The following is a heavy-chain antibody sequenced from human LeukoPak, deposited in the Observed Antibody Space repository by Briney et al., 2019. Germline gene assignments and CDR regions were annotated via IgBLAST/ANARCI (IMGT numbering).Heavy chain of an antibody. CDR3: ARERPSYYDILTGYYPRSLPYYFDY. J-gene: IGHJ4*02. Sequence: SEALSLTCTVSGGSISSDYWSWIRQPPGKGLEWIGEINHSGSTNYNPSLKSRVTISVDTSKNQFSLKLSSVTAADTAVYYCARERPSYYDILTGYYPRSLPYYFDYWGQGTLVTVSS. CDR1: GGSISSDY. D-gene: IGHD3-9*01. CDR2: INHSGST. V-gene: IGHV4-34*01.